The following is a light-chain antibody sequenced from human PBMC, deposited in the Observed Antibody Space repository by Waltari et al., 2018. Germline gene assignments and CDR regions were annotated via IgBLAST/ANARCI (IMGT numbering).Light chain of an antibody. J-gene: IGKJ1*01. CDR2: GAS. CDR1: ESVSKA. CDR3: QHYLRLPVT. Sequence: SCRASESVSKALAWYQQKPGQAPRLLIYGASTRATGIPDRFSGSGSGTDFSLTISRLEPDDFAVYYCQHYLRLPVTFGQGTTVEI. V-gene: IGKV3-20*01.